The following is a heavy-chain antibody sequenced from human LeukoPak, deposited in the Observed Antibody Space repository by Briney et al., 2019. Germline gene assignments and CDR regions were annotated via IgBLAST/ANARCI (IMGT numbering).Heavy chain of an antibody. V-gene: IGHV3-23*01. CDR1: GFTFRRNA. D-gene: IGHD2-8*02. Sequence: GGSLRLSCVGSGFTFRRNAMSWVRQAPGKGLEWVSVISDSGAGTYYADSVEGRFIISRDNSKNTLFLQMNSLRADDTAVYYCAKGHCTGASCHEGGDEDWGQGTLVTVSS. CDR3: AKGHCTGASCHEGGDED. CDR2: ISDSGAGT. J-gene: IGHJ4*02.